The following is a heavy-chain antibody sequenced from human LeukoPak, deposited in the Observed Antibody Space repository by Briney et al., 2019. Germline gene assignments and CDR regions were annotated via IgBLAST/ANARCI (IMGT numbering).Heavy chain of an antibody. V-gene: IGHV3-48*04. Sequence: GGSLRLSCAASGFSFSSYSMNWVRQAPGKGLEWVSYISSSGSTIYYADSVKGRFTISRDNAKNSLYLQMNSLRAEDTAVYYCARGLGGTGPDAFDIWGQGTVVTVSA. CDR2: ISSSGSTI. CDR1: GFSFSSYS. D-gene: IGHD1-1*01. CDR3: ARGLGGTGPDAFDI. J-gene: IGHJ3*02.